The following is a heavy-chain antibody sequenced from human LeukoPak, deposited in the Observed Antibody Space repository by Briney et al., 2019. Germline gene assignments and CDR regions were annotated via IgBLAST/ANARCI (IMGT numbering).Heavy chain of an antibody. CDR2: INASGGST. Sequence: ASVKVPCKASGYTFTSYYMHWVRRAPGQGLEWMGIINASGGSTSYAQKFQGRVTMTRDTSTSTVYMELSSLRSEDTAVYYCARGNTAMARTLDYWGQGTLVTVSS. CDR3: ARGNTAMARTLDY. D-gene: IGHD5-18*01. V-gene: IGHV1-46*01. CDR1: GYTFTSYY. J-gene: IGHJ4*02.